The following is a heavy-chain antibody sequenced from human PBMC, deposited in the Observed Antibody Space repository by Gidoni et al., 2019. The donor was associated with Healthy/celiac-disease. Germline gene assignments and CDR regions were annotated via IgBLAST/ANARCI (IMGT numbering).Heavy chain of an antibody. CDR3: TTDQVRELLYYETLTGSFRNEGGV. V-gene: IGHV3-15*07. CDR1: GFTFSNAW. J-gene: IGHJ6*02. CDR2: IKMKTDGGTT. D-gene: IGHD3-9*01. Sequence: EVQLVESGGGLVKPGGSLRLSCAASGFTFSNAWLNWVRPAPGKGLGWVGRIKMKTDGGTTDDGAPVKGRFTISRDDSKNTLYLKMNSLKTEDTAVYYCTTDQVRELLYYETLTGSFRNEGGVWGQGTTVTVSS.